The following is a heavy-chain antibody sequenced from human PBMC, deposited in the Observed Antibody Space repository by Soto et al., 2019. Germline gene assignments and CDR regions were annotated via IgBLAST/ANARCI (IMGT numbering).Heavy chain of an antibody. CDR1: GFMFSGFW. CDR3: TRGGASFDF. CDR2: INHGGSEK. V-gene: IGHV3-7*04. D-gene: IGHD2-15*01. J-gene: IGHJ4*02. Sequence: PGGSLRLSCSVSGFMFSGFWMNCVRQAPGKGLEWVANINHGGSEKNYVDSVEGRFTISRDNAKSSLFLQMNSLRAEDTAVYYCTRGGASFDFWGPGTLVTVSS.